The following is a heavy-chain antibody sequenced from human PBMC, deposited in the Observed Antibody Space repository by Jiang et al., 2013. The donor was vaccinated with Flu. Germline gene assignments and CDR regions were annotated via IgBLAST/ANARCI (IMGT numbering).Heavy chain of an antibody. D-gene: IGHD2-15*01. V-gene: IGHV3-33*01. J-gene: IGHJ3*02. Sequence: VQLVESGGGVVQPGRSLRLSCAASGFTFSSYGMHWVRQAPGKGLEWVAVIWYDGSNKYYADSVKGRFTISRDNSKNTLYLQMNSLRAEDTAVYYCARGGVVVRESDAFDIVGPRD. CDR2: IWYDGSNK. CDR3: ARGGVVVRESDAFDI. CDR1: GFTFSSYG.